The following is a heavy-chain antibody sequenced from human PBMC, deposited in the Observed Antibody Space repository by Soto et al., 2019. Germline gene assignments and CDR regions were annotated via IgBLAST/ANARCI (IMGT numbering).Heavy chain of an antibody. J-gene: IGHJ6*02. Sequence: QVQLVQSGAEVKKPGASVKVSCKASGYTFTSYGISWVRQAPGQGLEWMGWISAYNGNTNYAQKLQGRVTMTTDTSTSTAYMGLRSLRSDDTAVYYCARDRGYCSGGSCYYSSYYYGMDVWGQGTTVTVSS. CDR3: ARDRGYCSGGSCYYSSYYYGMDV. CDR2: ISAYNGNT. V-gene: IGHV1-18*04. D-gene: IGHD2-15*01. CDR1: GYTFTSYG.